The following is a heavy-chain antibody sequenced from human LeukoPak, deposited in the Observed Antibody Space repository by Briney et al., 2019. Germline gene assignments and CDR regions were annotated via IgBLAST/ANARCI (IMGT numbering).Heavy chain of an antibody. Sequence: GRSLRLSCAASGFTFSSYGMHWVRQAPGKGLEWVSAISGSGGSTYYADSVKGRFTISRDNSKNTLYLQMNSLRAEDTAVYYCAKCVDDFYYYGMDVWGKGTTVTVSS. J-gene: IGHJ6*04. CDR3: AKCVDDFYYYGMDV. CDR2: ISGSGGST. V-gene: IGHV3-23*01. CDR1: GFTFSSYG.